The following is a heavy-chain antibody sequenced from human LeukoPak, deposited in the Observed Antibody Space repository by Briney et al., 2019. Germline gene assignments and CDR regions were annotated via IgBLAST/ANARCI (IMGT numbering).Heavy chain of an antibody. J-gene: IGHJ4*02. CDR2: LNPSGKT. V-gene: IGHV4-4*07. D-gene: IGHD4-17*01. CDR1: GGSISSYY. Sequence: PSQTLSLTCTVSGGSISSYYWSWIRQPAGKGLEWIGRLNPSGKTDYNPSLKSRLTISLDPSENKVSLKLTSVTAADTARYYCARGRPAGDYFDYWGQGALVTVSS. CDR3: ARGRPAGDYFDY.